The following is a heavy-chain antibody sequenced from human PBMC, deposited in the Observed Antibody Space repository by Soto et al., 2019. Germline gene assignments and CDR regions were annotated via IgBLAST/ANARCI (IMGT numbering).Heavy chain of an antibody. J-gene: IGHJ4*02. Sequence: EVQLVQSGAEVKKPGESLRISCKGSGYSFTSYWISWVRQMPGKGLEWMGRIDPSDSYTNYSPSFQGHVTISADKSISTAYLQWSSLKASDTAMYYCARVVGFGELFAYYFDYWGQGTLVTVSS. CDR2: IDPSDSYT. D-gene: IGHD3-10*01. CDR1: GYSFTSYW. CDR3: ARVVGFGELFAYYFDY. V-gene: IGHV5-10-1*01.